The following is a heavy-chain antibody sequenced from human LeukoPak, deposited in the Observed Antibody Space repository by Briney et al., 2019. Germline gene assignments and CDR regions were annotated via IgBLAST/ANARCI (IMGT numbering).Heavy chain of an antibody. Sequence: GGSLRLSCAASGFTFSSYSLNWVRQAPGKGLEWVSSISGSSSYIYYADSLTGRFTISRDNAKNSLYLQMNSLRAEDTAMYYCARRATTERGHSYGLDFWGQGTLVTVSS. V-gene: IGHV3-21*01. CDR2: ISGSSSYI. CDR1: GFTFSSYS. CDR3: ARRATTERGHSYGLDF. J-gene: IGHJ4*02. D-gene: IGHD5-18*01.